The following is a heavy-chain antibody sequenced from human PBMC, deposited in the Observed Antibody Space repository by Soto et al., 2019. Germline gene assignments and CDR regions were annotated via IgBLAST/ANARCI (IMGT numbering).Heavy chain of an antibody. V-gene: IGHV4-4*02. Sequence: ETLSLTCTVSGGSISSGGYYWWTWVRQSPGRGLEWIGEIYHSGTTNYSPSLKSRVNIAVDMSTNHFSLTLISVTAADTAVYYCAFPATADFDYWGKGILVTVSS. CDR2: IYHSGTT. CDR3: AFPATADFDY. J-gene: IGHJ4*02. CDR1: GGSISSGGYYW. D-gene: IGHD6-13*01.